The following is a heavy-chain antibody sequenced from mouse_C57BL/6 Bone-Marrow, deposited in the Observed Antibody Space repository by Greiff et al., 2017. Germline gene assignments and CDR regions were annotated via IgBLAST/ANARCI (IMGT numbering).Heavy chain of an antibody. CDR3: ARLDGYYEAY. CDR2: ISSGGSYT. J-gene: IGHJ3*01. D-gene: IGHD2-3*01. V-gene: IGHV5-6*01. CDR1: GFTFSSYG. Sequence: EVKLMESGGDLVKPGGSLTLSCAASGFTFSSYGMSWVRQTPDKRLEWVATISSGGSYTYYPDSVKGRFTISRDNAKNTLYLQMSSLESEDTAMYYCARLDGYYEAYWGQGTLVTVSA.